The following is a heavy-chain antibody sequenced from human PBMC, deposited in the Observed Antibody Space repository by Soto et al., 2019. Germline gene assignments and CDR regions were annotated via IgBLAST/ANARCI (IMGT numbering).Heavy chain of an antibody. CDR2: IPQDGSDG. V-gene: IGHV3-7*03. D-gene: IGHD2-21*02. CDR3: ARDHLILPAHDFFDCSDV. J-gene: IGHJ6*02. Sequence: DVQLKESGGGLVQPGQSLRLSCEVSGFTLSMYSMTWVRQAPGKGLEWVAKIPQDGSDGHYLDSVKGRFTISRDNAKNSVYLQMNSLRADDTAVYYCARDHLILPAHDFFDCSDVWGQGAKVTVSS. CDR1: GFTLSMYS.